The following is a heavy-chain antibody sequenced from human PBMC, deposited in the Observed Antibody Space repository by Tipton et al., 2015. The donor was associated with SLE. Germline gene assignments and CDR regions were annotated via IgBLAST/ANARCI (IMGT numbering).Heavy chain of an antibody. Sequence: SLRLSCAASGFTFSGSAMHWVRQASGKGLEWVGRIRSKANSYATAYAASVKGRFTISRDDSKNTAYLQMNSLKTEDTAVYYCTGDDYGPPDAFDIWGQGTMVTVSS. CDR2: IRSKANSYAT. V-gene: IGHV3-73*01. CDR1: GFTFSGSA. D-gene: IGHD4-17*01. CDR3: TGDDYGPPDAFDI. J-gene: IGHJ3*02.